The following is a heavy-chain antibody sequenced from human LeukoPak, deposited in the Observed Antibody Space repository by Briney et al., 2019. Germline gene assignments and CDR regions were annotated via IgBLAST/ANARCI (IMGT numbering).Heavy chain of an antibody. Sequence: PSETLSLTCTVSGGSISSSSYYWGWIRQPPGKGLEWIESIYYSGSTYYNPSLKSRVTISVDTSKNQFSLKLSSVTAADTAVYYCARRLYSNYVYYFDYWGQGTLVTVSS. CDR2: IYYSGST. J-gene: IGHJ4*02. D-gene: IGHD4-11*01. CDR1: GGSISSSSYY. CDR3: ARRLYSNYVYYFDY. V-gene: IGHV4-39*01.